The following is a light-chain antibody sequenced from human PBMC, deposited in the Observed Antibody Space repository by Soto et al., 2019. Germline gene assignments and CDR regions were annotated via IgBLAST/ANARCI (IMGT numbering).Light chain of an antibody. CDR3: QQSQT. Sequence: DIHMTQSPSTLSASVGDRVTITCRASQSLSSWLAWYQQKPGKAPKLLIYKASSLESGVPSRFSGSGSGTEFTLTISSLQPDDFATYYCQQSQTFGQGTKVDIK. J-gene: IGKJ1*01. CDR1: QSLSSW. CDR2: KAS. V-gene: IGKV1-5*03.